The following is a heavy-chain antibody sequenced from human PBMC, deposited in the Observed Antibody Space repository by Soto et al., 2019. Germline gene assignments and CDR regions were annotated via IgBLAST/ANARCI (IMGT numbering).Heavy chain of an antibody. V-gene: IGHV3-33*01. D-gene: IGHD6-19*01. J-gene: IGHJ6*03. CDR1: GFTFSSYG. CDR3: ARNGVAGAYYYYYYMDV. CDR2: IWYDGSNK. Sequence: PGGSLRLSCAASGFTFSSYGMHWVRQAPGKGLEWVAVIWYDGSNKYYADSVKGRFTISRDNSKNTLYLQMNSLRAEDTAVYYCARNGVAGAYYYYYYMDVWGKGTTVTVSS.